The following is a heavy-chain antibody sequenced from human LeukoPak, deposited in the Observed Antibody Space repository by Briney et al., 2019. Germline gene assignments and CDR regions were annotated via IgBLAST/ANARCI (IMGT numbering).Heavy chain of an antibody. V-gene: IGHV1-24*01. J-gene: IGHJ4*02. D-gene: IGHD3-22*01. Sequence: ASVKVSCKVSGYSLTELSMHWVRQTPGKGLEWMGGFDPEAGETIYAQKFQGRVTMTEDTSTDTANMELSSLRSEDTAVFYCATWAGAVIVDKNGGVYWGQGTLVTVSS. CDR2: FDPEAGET. CDR3: ATWAGAVIVDKNGGVY. CDR1: GYSLTELS.